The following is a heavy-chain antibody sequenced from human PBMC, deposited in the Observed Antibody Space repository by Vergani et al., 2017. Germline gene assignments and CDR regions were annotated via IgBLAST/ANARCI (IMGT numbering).Heavy chain of an antibody. D-gene: IGHD2-15*01. CDR1: GGSINSQNYY. V-gene: IGHV4-61*02. Sequence: QLQLQESGPGLVKPSQTLSLTCTVSGGSINSQNYYWSWIRQPAGKGLEWIGRIHTSGSTNYNPSLKSRVTMSEDTSKNQFSLNLTSLTAADTAVYFCARGSCLGGSCYKPLFDYWGQGILVTVSS. CDR3: ARGSCLGGSCYKPLFDY. CDR2: IHTSGST. J-gene: IGHJ4*02.